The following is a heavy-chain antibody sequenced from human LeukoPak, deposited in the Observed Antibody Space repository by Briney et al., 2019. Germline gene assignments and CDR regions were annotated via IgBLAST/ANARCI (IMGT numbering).Heavy chain of an antibody. V-gene: IGHV1-24*01. D-gene: IGHD3-10*01. CDR1: GYTLTELS. J-gene: IGHJ4*02. CDR3: ARWGNYYGSGSRRDREDY. CDR2: FDPEDGET. Sequence: ASVKVSCKVSGYTLTELSMHWVRQAPGKGLEWMGGFDPEDGETIYAQKFRGRVTMTRDMSTSTVYMELSSLRSEDTAVYYCARWGNYYGSGSRRDREDYWGQGTLVTVSS.